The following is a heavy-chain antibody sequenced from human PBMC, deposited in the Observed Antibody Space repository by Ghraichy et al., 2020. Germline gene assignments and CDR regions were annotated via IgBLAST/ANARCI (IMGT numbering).Heavy chain of an antibody. Sequence: SETPSLTCTVSGGSISSSSYYWGWIRQPPGKGLEWIGSIYYSGSTYYNPSLKSRVTISVDTSKNQFSLKLSSVTAADTAVYYCARKRYCSGGSCRLYNWFDPWGQGTLVTVSS. CDR3: ARKRYCSGGSCRLYNWFDP. D-gene: IGHD2-15*01. CDR2: IYYSGST. V-gene: IGHV4-39*01. CDR1: GGSISSSSYY. J-gene: IGHJ5*02.